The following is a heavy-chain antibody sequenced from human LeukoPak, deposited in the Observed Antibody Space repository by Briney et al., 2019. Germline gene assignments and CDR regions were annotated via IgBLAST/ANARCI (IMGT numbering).Heavy chain of an antibody. V-gene: IGHV4-34*01. CDR3: ARGVATGTTALYYFDY. J-gene: IGHJ4*02. CDR1: GGSFSGYY. Sequence: SETLSLTCAVYGGSFSGYYWSWIRQPPGKGLEWIGEINHSGSTNYNPSLKSRVTISVDTSKNQFSLKLSSVTAADTAVHYCARGVATGTTALYYFDYWGQGTLVTVSS. D-gene: IGHD1-1*01. CDR2: INHSGST.